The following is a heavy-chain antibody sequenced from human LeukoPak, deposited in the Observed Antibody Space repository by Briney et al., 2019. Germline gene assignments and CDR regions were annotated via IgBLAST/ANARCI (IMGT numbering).Heavy chain of an antibody. CDR1: GYTFTSYR. Sequence: ASVKVSCKTSGYTFTSYRISWVRQAPGQGLEWMGWISAYTGNTNYARKLQGRVTMTTDTSTSTAYMELRSLRSDDTAVYYCARDILPHAFDIWGQGSMVTVSS. CDR2: ISAYTGNT. CDR3: ARDILPHAFDI. J-gene: IGHJ3*02. V-gene: IGHV1-18*01.